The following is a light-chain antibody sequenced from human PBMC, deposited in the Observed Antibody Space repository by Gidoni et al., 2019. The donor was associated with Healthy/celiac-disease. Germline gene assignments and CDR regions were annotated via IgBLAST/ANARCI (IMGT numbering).Light chain of an antibody. V-gene: IGLV1-44*01. CDR1: SSNIGSNT. J-gene: IGLJ3*02. CDR3: AAWDDSLNGRWV. Sequence: QSVLTQPPSASGTPGPRVTISCSGSSSNIGSNTVNWYQQLPGTAPKLLIYSNNQRPSGFPDRFSGSKSGTSASLAISGLQSEDEADYYCAAWDDSLNGRWVFGGGTKLTVL. CDR2: SNN.